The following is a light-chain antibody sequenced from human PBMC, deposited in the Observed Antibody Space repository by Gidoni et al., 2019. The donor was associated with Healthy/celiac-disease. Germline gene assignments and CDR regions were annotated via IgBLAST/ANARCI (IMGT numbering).Light chain of an antibody. CDR2: QDS. J-gene: IGLJ2*01. V-gene: IGLV3-1*01. Sequence: SYELTHPPSVSVSPGQTASITCSGDKLGDKYACWYQQKPGQSPVLVIYQDSKRPSGIPERFAGSNSGNTATLTISGTQAMDEADDYCQAWDRSTVVFGGGTKLTVL. CDR1: KLGDKY. CDR3: QAWDRSTVV.